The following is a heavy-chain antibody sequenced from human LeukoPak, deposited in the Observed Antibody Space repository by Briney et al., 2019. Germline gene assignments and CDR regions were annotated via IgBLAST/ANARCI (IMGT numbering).Heavy chain of an antibody. CDR3: ATVGYSGYDSPD. V-gene: IGHV1-24*01. CDR2: FDPEDGET. D-gene: IGHD5-12*01. Sequence: AASVKVSCKVSGYTLTELSMHWVRQAPGKGREWMGGFDPEDGETIYAQKFQGRGTMTEDTSTDTAYMELSSLRSEDTAVYYCATVGYSGYDSPDWGQGTLVTVSS. CDR1: GYTLTELS. J-gene: IGHJ4*02.